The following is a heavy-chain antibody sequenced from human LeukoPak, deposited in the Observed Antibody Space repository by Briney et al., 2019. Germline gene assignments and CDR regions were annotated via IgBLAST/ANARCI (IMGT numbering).Heavy chain of an antibody. V-gene: IGHV4-30-4*08. CDR3: AREVAGYYDSSGYFDI. CDR2: IYYSGST. J-gene: IGHJ3*02. Sequence: SQTLSLTCTVSGGSISSGDYYWSWIRQPPGKGLEWIGYIYYSGSTYYNPSLKSRVTISVDTSKNQFSLTLSSVTAADTAVYYCAREVAGYYDSSGYFDIWGQGTMVTVSS. CDR1: GGSISSGDYY. D-gene: IGHD3-22*01.